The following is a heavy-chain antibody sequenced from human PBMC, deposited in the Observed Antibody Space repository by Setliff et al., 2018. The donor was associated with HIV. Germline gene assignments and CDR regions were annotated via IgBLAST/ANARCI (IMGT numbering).Heavy chain of an antibody. CDR2: ISGNNANT. CDR1: GYSFDNYG. CDR3: AREVGITVFGVVGYFDY. Sequence: ASVKVSCKTSGYSFDNYGLVWVRQAPGQGLEWMGWISGNNANTNYAQKFQDRLTMTTDTSTSTAYMELRRLKSDDTGVYFCAREVGITVFGVVGYFDYWGQGTLVTVSS. J-gene: IGHJ4*02. V-gene: IGHV1-18*01. D-gene: IGHD3-3*01.